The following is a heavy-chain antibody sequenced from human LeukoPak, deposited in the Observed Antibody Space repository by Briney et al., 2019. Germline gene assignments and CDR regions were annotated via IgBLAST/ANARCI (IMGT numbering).Heavy chain of an antibody. D-gene: IGHD3-10*01. V-gene: IGHV4-59*10. CDR1: GGSFSGYY. J-gene: IGHJ4*02. CDR2: IYTSGST. CDR3: ARVQKRDHGSGSYGIDY. Sequence: PSETLSLTCAVYGGSFSGYYWSWIRQPPGKGLEWIGRIYTSGSTNYNPSLKSRVTISVDTSKNQFSLKLSSVTAADTAVYYCARVQKRDHGSGSYGIDYWGQGTLVTVSS.